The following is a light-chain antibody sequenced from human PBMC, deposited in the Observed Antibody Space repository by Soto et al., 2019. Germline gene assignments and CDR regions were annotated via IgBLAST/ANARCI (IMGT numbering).Light chain of an antibody. CDR1: QSVNSD. CDR2: SAS. J-gene: IGKJ4*01. CDR3: QQYNNWPLT. Sequence: ETVMTQSPASLSASPGESATLSCRASQSVNSDLAWYQQIPGQAPRLLIYSASTGATGGPARFSGSGSGTEFTLTISSLQSEGFAIYYCQQYNNWPLTFGGGTKVEI. V-gene: IGKV3-15*01.